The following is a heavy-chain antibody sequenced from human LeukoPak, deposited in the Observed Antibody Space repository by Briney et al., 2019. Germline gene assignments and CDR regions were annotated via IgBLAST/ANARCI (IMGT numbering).Heavy chain of an antibody. Sequence: GGSLRLSCAASGFTFSSYAMSWVRQAPGKGLEWVSAISGSGGSTYYADSVKGRFTISRDNSKNTLYLQMNSLRAEDTAVYYCAKADVYCSSTSCYSGWFDPWGQGTLVNVSS. CDR1: GFTFSSYA. CDR3: AKADVYCSSTSCYSGWFDP. CDR2: ISGSGGST. J-gene: IGHJ5*02. D-gene: IGHD2-2*01. V-gene: IGHV3-23*01.